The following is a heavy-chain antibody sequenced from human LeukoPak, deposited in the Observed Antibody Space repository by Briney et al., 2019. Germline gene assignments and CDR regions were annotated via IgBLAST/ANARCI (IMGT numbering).Heavy chain of an antibody. CDR2: IYYSGST. CDR1: GGSISSSSYY. CDR3: PRENYCSSTSCYNSLNYSYYMDV. V-gene: IGHV4-39*07. Sequence: SETLSLTCTVSGGSISSSSYYWGWIRQPPGKGLEWIGSIYYSGSTNYNPSLKSRVTISVDTSKNQFSLKLRSMTAADTAVHYCPRENYCSSTSCYNSLNYSYYMDVWGKGTTVTIS. J-gene: IGHJ6*03. D-gene: IGHD2-2*02.